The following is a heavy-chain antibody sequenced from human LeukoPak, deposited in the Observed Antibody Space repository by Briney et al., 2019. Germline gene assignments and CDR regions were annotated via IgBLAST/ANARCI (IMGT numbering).Heavy chain of an antibody. CDR2: IYHSGST. V-gene: IGHV4-38-2*02. Sequence: SETLSLTCTVSGYSISSGYYWGWIRQPPGKGLEWIGSIYHSGSTYYNPSLKSRVTISVGTSKNQFSLKLSSVTAADTAVYYCAAGSDYWGQGTLVTVSS. CDR3: AAGSDY. CDR1: GYSISSGYY. D-gene: IGHD6-13*01. J-gene: IGHJ4*02.